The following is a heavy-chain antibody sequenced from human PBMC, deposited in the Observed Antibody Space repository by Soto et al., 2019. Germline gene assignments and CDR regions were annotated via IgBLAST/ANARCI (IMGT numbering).Heavy chain of an antibody. CDR1: GGSISSYY. Sequence: PSETLSLTCTVSGGSISSYYWSWIRQPPGKGLEWIGYIYYSGRTNYNPSLKSRVTISVDASKNQFSLKLSSVTAADTAVYYCATFTYDSSGYYYDYWGQGTLVTVSS. J-gene: IGHJ4*02. CDR3: ATFTYDSSGYYYDY. V-gene: IGHV4-59*01. D-gene: IGHD3-22*01. CDR2: IYYSGRT.